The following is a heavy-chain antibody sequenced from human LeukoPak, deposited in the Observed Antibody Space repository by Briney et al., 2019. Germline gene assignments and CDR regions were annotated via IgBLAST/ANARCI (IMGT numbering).Heavy chain of an antibody. Sequence: GSVEVSCKASGYTFTGYYMHWVRQAPGQGLEWMGWINPNSGGTNYAQKFQGRVTMTRDTSISTAYMELSRLRSDDTAVCYCAVILEWLLEGYYWGQGTLVTVSS. CDR1: GYTFTGYY. V-gene: IGHV1-2*02. CDR3: AVILEWLLEGYY. D-gene: IGHD3-3*01. J-gene: IGHJ4*02. CDR2: INPNSGGT.